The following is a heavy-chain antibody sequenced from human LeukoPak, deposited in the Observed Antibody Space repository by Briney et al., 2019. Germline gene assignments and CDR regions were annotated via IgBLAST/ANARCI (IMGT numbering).Heavy chain of an antibody. Sequence: GGSLRLSCAASGFTFSSYGMSWVRQAPGKGLEWVSAISGSGGSTYYADSVKGRFTISRDNSKNTLYLQMNSLRAEDTAVYYCAKDLYDSSGYPDYWGKGTTVTVSS. CDR1: GFTFSSYG. V-gene: IGHV3-23*01. D-gene: IGHD3-22*01. J-gene: IGHJ6*04. CDR2: ISGSGGST. CDR3: AKDLYDSSGYPDY.